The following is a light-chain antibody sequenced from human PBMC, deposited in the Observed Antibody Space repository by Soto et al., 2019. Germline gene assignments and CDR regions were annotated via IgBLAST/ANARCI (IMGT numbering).Light chain of an antibody. Sequence: DIQMTQSPSSLSASVGDRVTITCRASQSISSYLNWYQQKPGKAPKVLIYAASSLQSGVPSRFSGSGSGTDFTLTIASLQPEDFAVYYCQQSYSTPRTFGQVTKVEIK. V-gene: IGKV1-39*01. CDR3: QQSYSTPRT. J-gene: IGKJ1*01. CDR1: QSISSY. CDR2: AAS.